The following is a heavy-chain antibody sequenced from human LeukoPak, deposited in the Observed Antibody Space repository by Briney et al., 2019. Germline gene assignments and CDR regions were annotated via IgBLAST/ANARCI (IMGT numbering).Heavy chain of an antibody. J-gene: IGHJ4*02. Sequence: ASVKDSCKASGYTFTSYAMHWVRQAPGQRLEWMGWINAGKGNTKYSQKFRGRVTITRDTSASTAYMELSRLRSEDTAVYCCTRDGDYVDPMAPPGAFAYWGQGPLVTVYS. CDR3: TRDGDYVDPMAPPGAFAY. V-gene: IGHV1-3*01. CDR1: GYTFTSYA. CDR2: INAGKGNT. D-gene: IGHD4-17*01.